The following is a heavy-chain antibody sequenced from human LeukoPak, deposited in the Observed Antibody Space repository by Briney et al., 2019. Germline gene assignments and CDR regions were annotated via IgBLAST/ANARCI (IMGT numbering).Heavy chain of an antibody. CDR2: VSSSGGPT. V-gene: IGHV3-11*01. Sequence: GESLRLSCAASEFTFSDFYMSWIRQAPGKGLEWVSYVSSSGGPTYYADSVKGRFTISRDNAKNSLYLQMDSLRAEDTAVYFCARGDSSGWYFDYWGQGTLVTVSS. CDR3: ARGDSSGWYFDY. CDR1: EFTFSDFY. D-gene: IGHD6-19*01. J-gene: IGHJ4*02.